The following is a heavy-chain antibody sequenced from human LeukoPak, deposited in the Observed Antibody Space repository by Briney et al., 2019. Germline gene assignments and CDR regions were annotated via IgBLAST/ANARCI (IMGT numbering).Heavy chain of an antibody. CDR1: GFTFSNYA. CDR2: ISSTGGST. J-gene: IGHJ4*02. D-gene: IGHD3-22*01. CDR3: VKECLVIINYYFVY. Sequence: PGGSLRLSCSASGFTFSNYAMHWVRQAPGKGLEYVSVISSTGGSTYYADSVKGRFTVSRDNSKNTLYLQMSSLRAEDTAVYYCVKECLVIINYYFVYWGQGTLVTVSS. V-gene: IGHV3-64D*06.